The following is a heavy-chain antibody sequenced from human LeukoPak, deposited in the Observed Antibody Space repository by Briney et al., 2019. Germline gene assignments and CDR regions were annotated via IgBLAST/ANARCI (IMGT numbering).Heavy chain of an antibody. J-gene: IGHJ4*02. Sequence: SLRLFCAASGFTFDDYAMHWVRQATGKGLEWVSGIGWNSGGIVYADSVKGRFTISRDNAKNSLYLQMNSLGAEDTALYYCVKVTAAGFVDHWGQGTLVTVSS. CDR2: IGWNSGGI. D-gene: IGHD6-13*01. CDR3: VKVTAAGFVDH. V-gene: IGHV3-9*01. CDR1: GFTFDDYA.